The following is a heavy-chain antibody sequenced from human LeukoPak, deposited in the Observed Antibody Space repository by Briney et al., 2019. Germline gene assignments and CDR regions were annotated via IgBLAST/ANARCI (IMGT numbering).Heavy chain of an antibody. CDR1: GYSFTSYW. V-gene: IGHV5-51*01. CDR3: ARHGDCSSTSCLKAGFDP. D-gene: IGHD2-2*01. J-gene: IGHJ5*02. Sequence: GESLKISCKGSGYSFTSYWIGWVRQMPGKGLEWMGIIHPGDSDTRYSPSFQGHVTISADKSISTAYLQWSSLKASDTAMYYCARHGDCSSTSCLKAGFDPWGQGTLVTVSS. CDR2: IHPGDSDT.